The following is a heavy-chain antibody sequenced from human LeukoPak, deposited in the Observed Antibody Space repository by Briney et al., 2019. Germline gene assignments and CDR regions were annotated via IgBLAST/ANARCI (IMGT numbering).Heavy chain of an antibody. CDR2: TYYRSKWYS. D-gene: IGHD3-10*01. V-gene: IGHV6-1*01. J-gene: IGHJ4*02. CDR1: GDSVSTNTAA. Sequence: SQTLSLTCAISGDSVSTNTAAWTWIRQSPSRGLEWLGRTYYRSKWYSDYALAVKGRITISPDTSKNQLSLQLNSVTPEDTAVYYCARDSRHYGSALDYWGQGTLVTVSS. CDR3: ARDSRHYGSALDY.